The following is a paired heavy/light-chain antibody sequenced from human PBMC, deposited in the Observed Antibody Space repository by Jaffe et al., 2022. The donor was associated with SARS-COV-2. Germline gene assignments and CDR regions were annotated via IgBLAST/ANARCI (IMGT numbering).Light chain of an antibody. V-gene: IGKV3-15*01. CDR1: QTVGSN. Sequence: EIVMTQSPATLSVSPGERVTLSCRASQTVGSNLAWYHQKPGQAPRLLMHGASTRATGVPARFSGSGSGTEFTLIISSLQSEDFAVYFCQQYYNWPLTFGGGTKVEIK. CDR3: QQYYNWPLT. CDR2: GAS. J-gene: IGKJ4*01.
Heavy chain of an antibody. V-gene: IGHV3-23*04. CDR1: GFIFSSYA. Sequence: EVQLVESGGGLVQPGESLRLSCAASGFIFSSYALNWVRQAPGRGLEWVSSISGGGGDTYYADSVKGRFTISRDNSKDTLSLQMSSLRAEDTAVYYCAKDGGYGSGNYYPEYWGQGTLVTVSS. CDR2: ISGGGGDT. J-gene: IGHJ4*02. CDR3: AKDGGYGSGNYYPEY. D-gene: IGHD3-10*01.